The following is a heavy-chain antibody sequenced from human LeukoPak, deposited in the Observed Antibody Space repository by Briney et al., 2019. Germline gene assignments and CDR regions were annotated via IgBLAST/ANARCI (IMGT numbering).Heavy chain of an antibody. V-gene: IGHV3-30*02. CDR1: GFTFSSYG. CDR3: AKWWGPGYSSSWYRASYFDY. Sequence: AGSLRLSCAASGFTFSSYGMHWVRQAPGQGLGWVAFIRYDGSNKYYADSVKGRFTISRDNSKNTLYLQMNSLRAEDTAGYYCAKWWGPGYSSSWYRASYFDYWGQGTLGTVSS. J-gene: IGHJ4*02. CDR2: IRYDGSNK. D-gene: IGHD6-13*01.